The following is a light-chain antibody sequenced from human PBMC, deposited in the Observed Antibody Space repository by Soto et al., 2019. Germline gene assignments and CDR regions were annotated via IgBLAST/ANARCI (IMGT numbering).Light chain of an antibody. J-gene: IGLJ1*01. V-gene: IGLV2-8*01. CDR2: DVT. Sequence: QSVLTQALSASGSPGQSVTISCAGTSNDVGRFNYVSWYQHHPGKAPKLIIYDVTKRPSGVPERFSGSKSGNTAYLTVSGLQAEDEADYFCSSFVHGTSYVFGTGTKVTVL. CDR1: SNDVGRFNY. CDR3: SSFVHGTSYV.